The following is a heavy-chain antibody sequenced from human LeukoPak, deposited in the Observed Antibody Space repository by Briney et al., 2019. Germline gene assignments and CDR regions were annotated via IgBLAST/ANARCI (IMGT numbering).Heavy chain of an antibody. J-gene: IGHJ5*02. CDR1: GYTFTSYY. D-gene: IGHD3-22*01. CDR3: ARDLYSYDSSGYYYGWFDP. V-gene: IGHV1-46*03. Sequence: ASVKVSCKASGYTFTSYYMHWVRQAPGQGLEGMGIINPSGGSTSYAQKFQGRVTMTRDTSTSTVYMELSSLRSEDTAVYYCARDLYSYDSSGYYYGWFDPWGQGTLVTVSS. CDR2: INPSGGST.